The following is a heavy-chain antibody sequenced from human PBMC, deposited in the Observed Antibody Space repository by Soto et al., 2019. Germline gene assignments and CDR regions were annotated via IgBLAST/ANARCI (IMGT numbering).Heavy chain of an antibody. Sequence: PSETLSLTCAVYGRSFSGYYWSWIRQPPGKGLEWLGEINHSGITDYNPSLKSRITISIDTSKKQFSLKLNSVTAADTAVYYCAIGPRMWLAGGGYWGQGTQVTVSS. D-gene: IGHD6-19*01. CDR2: INHSGIT. V-gene: IGHV4-34*01. CDR3: AIGPRMWLAGGGY. J-gene: IGHJ4*02. CDR1: GRSFSGYY.